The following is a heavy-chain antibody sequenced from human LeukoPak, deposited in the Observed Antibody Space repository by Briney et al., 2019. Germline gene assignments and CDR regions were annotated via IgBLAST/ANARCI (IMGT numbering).Heavy chain of an antibody. V-gene: IGHV4-59*08. CDR3: ARPSSSGYYVY. J-gene: IGHJ4*02. CDR2: IYYSGST. D-gene: IGHD3-22*01. Sequence: SETLSLTCTVSGXSISSYYWSWIRQPPGKGLEWIGYIYYSGSTNYNPSLKSRVTISVDTSKNQFSLKLSSVTAADTAVYYCARPSSSGYYVYWGQGTLVTVSS. CDR1: GXSISSYY.